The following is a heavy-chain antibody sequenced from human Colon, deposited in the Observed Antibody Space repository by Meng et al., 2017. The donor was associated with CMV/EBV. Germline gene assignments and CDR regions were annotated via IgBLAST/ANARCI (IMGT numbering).Heavy chain of an antibody. V-gene: IGHV3-30-3*01. CDR2: ISYDGSNQ. CDR3: ARGSVPAAINGVMYFHH. Sequence: GGSLRLSCAASGFTFSSYAMHWVRQAPDKGLEWVACISYDGSNQYYADAVKGRFTISRDNYRNILYLQMNSLRPEDTAVYDCARGSVPAAINGVMYFHHWGQGTLVTVSS. J-gene: IGHJ1*01. CDR1: GFTFSSYA. D-gene: IGHD2-2*02.